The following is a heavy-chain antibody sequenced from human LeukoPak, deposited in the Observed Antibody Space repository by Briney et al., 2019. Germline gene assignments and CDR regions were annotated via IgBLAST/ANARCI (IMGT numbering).Heavy chain of an antibody. D-gene: IGHD7-27*01. J-gene: IGHJ4*02. Sequence: ETLSLPCGVWGGSFRGYYGSWIRQPPGKGLEGIGEINDSGRSNYKSSLKSRVTISVEKSKNQFSLEMSTVTAGDTAGEYCARHWGFDYWGQGTLVTVSS. CDR1: GGSFRGYY. V-gene: IGHV4-34*01. CDR2: INDSGRS. CDR3: ARHWGFDY.